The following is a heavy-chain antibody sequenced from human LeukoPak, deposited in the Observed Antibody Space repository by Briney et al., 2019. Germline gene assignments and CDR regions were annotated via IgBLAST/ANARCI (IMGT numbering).Heavy chain of an antibody. CDR1: GVTFTDYA. J-gene: IGHJ5*02. CDR3: VSNQQYHYYNWLNR. Sequence: GASLRLSCSVSGVTFTDYAMGWVRQAPGKGLEWVSSISGSGANTYYADSVKGRFTVSRDNSKNTVFLQVTSLRAEDTAIYYCVSNQQYHYYNWLNRCGQRTVVTVSS. D-gene: IGHD3-22*01. V-gene: IGHV3-23*01. CDR2: ISGSGANT.